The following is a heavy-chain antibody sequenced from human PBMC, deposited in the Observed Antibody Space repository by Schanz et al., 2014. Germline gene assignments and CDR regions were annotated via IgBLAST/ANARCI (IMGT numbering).Heavy chain of an antibody. CDR3: ARETRRGYCSRTSCSKDYGMDA. Sequence: QVQLVQSGAEVKKPGASVKVSCKASGYSFTDYYIHWVRQAPGQGLEWMGWINPNSGGTNYPQRFQGRVTTTRDTSSRTVYMQLSRLTSDDTAVYFCARETRRGYCSRTSCSKDYGMDAWGQGTTVTVSS. CDR1: GYSFTDYY. V-gene: IGHV1-2*02. D-gene: IGHD2-2*01. CDR2: INPNSGGT. J-gene: IGHJ6*02.